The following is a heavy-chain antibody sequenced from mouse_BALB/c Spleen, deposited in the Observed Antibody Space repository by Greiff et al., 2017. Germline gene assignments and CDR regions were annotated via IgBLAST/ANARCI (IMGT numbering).Heavy chain of an antibody. CDR2: IDPGNGNT. Sequence: VQLQQSGAVLARPGASVKMSCKASGYNFTGYCMHWVKQRPGQGLEWIGTIDPGNGNTKYNQKFQGKAKLTADTSTNTAYMQLSSLTSEDSAVYYCAISVLRLRDFAYWGQGTMLTVSA. CDR1: GYNFTGYC. CDR3: AISVLRLRDFAY. D-gene: IGHD1-2*01. J-gene: IGHJ3*01. V-gene: IGHV14-1*02.